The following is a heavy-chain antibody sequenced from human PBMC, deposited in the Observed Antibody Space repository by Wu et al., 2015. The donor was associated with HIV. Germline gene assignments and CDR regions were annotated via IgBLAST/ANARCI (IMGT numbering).Heavy chain of an antibody. J-gene: IGHJ4*02. CDR2: INPHSGNI. CDR3: ARERVETFVVLSGFYFEF. CDR1: GYTFTDYY. V-gene: IGHV1-2*02. Sequence: VQLVQSGAEVKKPGASVKVSCKTSGYTFTDYYVYWVRQAPGQGPEWMGWINPHSGNIKYAQNFQDRVTMTRDTSISTAYMELRRLRSDDTAVYYCARERVETFVVLSGFYFEFWGQGTLVTVSS. D-gene: IGHD2-21*01.